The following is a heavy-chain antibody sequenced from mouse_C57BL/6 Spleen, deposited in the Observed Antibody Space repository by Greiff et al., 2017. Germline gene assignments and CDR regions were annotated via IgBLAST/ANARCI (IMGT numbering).Heavy chain of an antibody. D-gene: IGHD3-3*01. CDR3: AREGTPGYFDV. Sequence: QVQLQQSGPELVKPGASVKISCKASGYAFSSSWMNWVKQRPGKGLEWIGRIYPGDGDTNYNGKFKGKATLTADKSSSTAYMQLSSLTSEDSAVYFCAREGTPGYFDVWGTGTTVTVSS. CDR1: GYAFSSSW. J-gene: IGHJ1*03. CDR2: IYPGDGDT. V-gene: IGHV1-82*01.